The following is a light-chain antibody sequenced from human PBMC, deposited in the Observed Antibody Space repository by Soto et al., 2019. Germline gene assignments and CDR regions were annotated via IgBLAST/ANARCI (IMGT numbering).Light chain of an antibody. CDR3: QQYNSYSRT. CDR1: QSVSRG. CDR2: DAT. Sequence: DIQVTQSPSSVSASVGDRGTFTCRASQSVSRGLAWYQQKPGQAPKLLIYDATVLQTWVPSRFSGGGSGTEFTLTITSLQPEDFATYYCQQYNSYSRTFGQGTKVDIK. V-gene: IGKV1-5*01. J-gene: IGKJ1*01.